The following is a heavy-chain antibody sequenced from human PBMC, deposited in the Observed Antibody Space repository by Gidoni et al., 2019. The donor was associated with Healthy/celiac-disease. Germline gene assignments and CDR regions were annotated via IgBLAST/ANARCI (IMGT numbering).Heavy chain of an antibody. CDR3: ARRSHFGGTGTGNWYFDL. CDR2: IYYSGST. V-gene: IGHV4-39*01. CDR1: GCSISSSSYY. D-gene: IGHD1-1*01. Sequence: QLQLQESGPGLVKPSETLSLTCTVSGCSISSSSYYWGWIRQPPGKGLEWIGSIYYSGSTYYNPSLKSRVTISVDTSKNQFSLKLSSVTAADTAVYYCARRSHFGGTGTGNWYFDLWGRGTLVTVSS. J-gene: IGHJ2*01.